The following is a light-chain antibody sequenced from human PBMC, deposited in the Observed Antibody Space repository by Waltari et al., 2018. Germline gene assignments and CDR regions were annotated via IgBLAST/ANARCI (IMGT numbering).Light chain of an antibody. CDR3: HQYYSTPPT. CDR1: QSVLFSSNNKNY. V-gene: IGKV4-1*01. J-gene: IGKJ3*01. Sequence: DIVMTQSPDSLAVSLGERATINCRSSQSVLFSSNNKNYLAWYQQKPGQPPKLLIYWASTRESGVPDRFSGSGSGTDFTLSISSLQAEDVAVYYCHQYYSTPPTFGPGTKVDF. CDR2: WAS.